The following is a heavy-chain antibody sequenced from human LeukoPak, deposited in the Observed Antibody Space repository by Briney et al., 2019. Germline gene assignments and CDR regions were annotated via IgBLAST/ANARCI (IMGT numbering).Heavy chain of an antibody. CDR2: IYYSGST. CDR3: ARHVSRYVRPHP. D-gene: IGHD3-16*01. Sequence: SETLSLTCTVSDGSISSSNYYWGWIRQPPGKGLEWIGSIYYSGSTYYNPSLKSRVTISVDTSKNQFSLKLISVTAADTAVYYCARHVSRYVRPHPWGQGTLVTVSS. J-gene: IGHJ5*02. V-gene: IGHV4-39*01. CDR1: DGSISSSNYY.